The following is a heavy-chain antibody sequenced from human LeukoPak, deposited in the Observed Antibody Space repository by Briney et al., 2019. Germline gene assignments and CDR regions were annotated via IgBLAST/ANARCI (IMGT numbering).Heavy chain of an antibody. CDR1: GCTFTTYA. V-gene: IGHV3-23*01. Sequence: GGSLRLSCAASGCTFTTYAMRWVRQAPGKGLEWVSGISDSGKSTYYADSVKGRFTISRDNSKNTLYMQINSLRVEDTAVYYCATLESSGWYFDYWGQGTLVTVSS. CDR3: ATLESSGWYFDY. CDR2: ISDSGKST. J-gene: IGHJ4*02. D-gene: IGHD6-19*01.